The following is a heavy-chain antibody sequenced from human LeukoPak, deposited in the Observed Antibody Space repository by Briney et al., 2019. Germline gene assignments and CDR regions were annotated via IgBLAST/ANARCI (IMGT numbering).Heavy chain of an antibody. CDR3: TRSTLSLVVAATPLDY. V-gene: IGHV3-73*01. CDR2: IRSKANSYAT. Sequence: GGSLRLSCAASGFTFSGSAMHWVRQASGKGLEWVGRIRSKANSYATAYAASVKGRFTISRDDSKNTAYLQMNSLKTEDTAVYYCTRSTLSLVVAATPLDYWGQGTLVTVSS. J-gene: IGHJ4*02. D-gene: IGHD2-15*01. CDR1: GFTFSGSA.